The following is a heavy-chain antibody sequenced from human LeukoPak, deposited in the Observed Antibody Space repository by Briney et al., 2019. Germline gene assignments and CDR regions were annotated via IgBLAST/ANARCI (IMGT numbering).Heavy chain of an antibody. D-gene: IGHD4-11*01. CDR2: IYWDDDE. J-gene: IGHJ4*02. Sequence: SGPTLVKPTQTLTLTCTFSGFSLTTSGVGVGWIRQPPGKALEWLALIYWDDDERYSPSLKSRLTITKDTSKNQVVLTITNIDPVDTATYYCAHITTVTCAGYWGQGTLVTVSS. CDR1: GFSLTTSGVG. V-gene: IGHV2-5*02. CDR3: AHITTVTCAGY.